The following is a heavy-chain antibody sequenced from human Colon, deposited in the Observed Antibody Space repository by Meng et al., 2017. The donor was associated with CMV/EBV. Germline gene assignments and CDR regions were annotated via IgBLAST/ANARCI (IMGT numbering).Heavy chain of an antibody. D-gene: IGHD3-9*01. J-gene: IGHJ4*02. Sequence: SETLSLTCTVSGTSIGRGYYWGWVRLPPGKGLEWIVDMYYTGITYTNPSLKSRLTISVDTSRNEFSLKLNSVTAADTALYYCATAVRYPSYYFDSWGPGTLVTVSS. CDR3: ATAVRYPSYYFDS. V-gene: IGHV4-38-2*02. CDR2: MYYTGIT. CDR1: GTSIGRGYY.